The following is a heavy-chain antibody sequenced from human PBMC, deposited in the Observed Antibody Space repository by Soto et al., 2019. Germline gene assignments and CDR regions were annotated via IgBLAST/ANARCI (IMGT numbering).Heavy chain of an antibody. D-gene: IGHD2-21*02. Sequence: ASVKVSCKASGYTFTKYYVLWVRQAPGQGLEWAGRINPNTGGTNYAQKFQDRVTMTRDTSITTAYMELSRLRSDYTAVYYCARQLADCGGDCYTEPIDYWGQGTQVTVSS. CDR2: INPNTGGT. CDR3: ARQLADCGGDCYTEPIDY. CDR1: GYTFTKYY. J-gene: IGHJ4*02. V-gene: IGHV1-2*06.